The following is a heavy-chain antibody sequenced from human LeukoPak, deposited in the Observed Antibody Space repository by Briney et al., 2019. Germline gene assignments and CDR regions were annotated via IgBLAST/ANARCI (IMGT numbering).Heavy chain of an antibody. D-gene: IGHD6-19*01. CDR3: ARGTVAGTLSPFDY. Sequence: GESLKISCKGSGYSFTTYWLAWARQMPGKGLEWMGIIYPGDSDTRYSPSFQGQVTISADKSISTAYLQWTSLKASDTAMYYCARGTVAGTLSPFDYWGQGTLVTVSS. J-gene: IGHJ4*02. V-gene: IGHV5-51*01. CDR2: IYPGDSDT. CDR1: GYSFTTYW.